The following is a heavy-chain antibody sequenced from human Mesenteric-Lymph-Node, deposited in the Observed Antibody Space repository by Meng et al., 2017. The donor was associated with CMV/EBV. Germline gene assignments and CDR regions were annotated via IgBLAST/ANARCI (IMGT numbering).Heavy chain of an antibody. V-gene: IGHV3-74*01. CDR1: EFTVSSDY. J-gene: IGHJ3*02. CDR3: ARRTYGDSPYAFDI. CDR2: INSDGSST. D-gene: IGHD3-10*01. Sequence: GESLKISCAASEFTVSSDYMTWVRQAPGKGLEWVSRINSDGSSTSYADSVKGRFTISRDNAKNTLYLQMNSLRAEDTAMYYCARRTYGDSPYAFDIWGQGTMVTVSS.